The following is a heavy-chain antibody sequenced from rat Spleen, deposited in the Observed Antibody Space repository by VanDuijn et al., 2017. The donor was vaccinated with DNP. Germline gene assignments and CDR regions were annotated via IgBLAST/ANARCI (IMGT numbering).Heavy chain of an antibody. V-gene: IGHV2-72*01. J-gene: IGHJ1*01. CDR2: IWAGETT. Sequence: QVQLKESGPGLVQPSQTLSLTCTVSGLSLTSNGVGWVRQPLGKGMVWMGTIWAGETTHYNSAVQSRLSNSSDTSKRQVFLKMNRLQTEDTGTYYCARHKNWYFDFWGPGTMVTVSS. CDR3: ARHKNWYFDF. CDR1: GLSLTSNG.